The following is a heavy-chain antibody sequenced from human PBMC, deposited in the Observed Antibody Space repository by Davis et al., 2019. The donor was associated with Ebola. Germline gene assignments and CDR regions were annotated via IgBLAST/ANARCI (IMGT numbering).Heavy chain of an antibody. CDR2: ISTSGRYI. CDR1: GFTFSDYT. Sequence: PGGSLRLSCSASGFTFSDYTVNWVRQAPGKGLEWVSAISTSGRYIYYADSVKGRFTGSRDDAKNSVYLQLNGLRVEDTAVYFCARPSSDHYDFWSGYLSVGSMDVWGQGTTVIVSS. J-gene: IGHJ6*02. V-gene: IGHV3-21*01. CDR3: ARPSSDHYDFWSGYLSVGSMDV. D-gene: IGHD3-3*01.